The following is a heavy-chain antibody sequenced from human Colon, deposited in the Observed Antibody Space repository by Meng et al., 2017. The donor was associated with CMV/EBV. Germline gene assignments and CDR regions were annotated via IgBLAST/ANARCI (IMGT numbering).Heavy chain of an antibody. CDR3: ARGESYPWERNDYYGMDV. D-gene: IGHD1-26*01. CDR2: INQDGSQK. V-gene: IGHV3-7*04. J-gene: IGHJ6*02. Sequence: GESLKISCATSGFTLSIYWMNWVRQAPGKGLECVANINQDGSQKYYVDSVKGRFTISRDNVKNLLYMQMNSLRAEDMAVYYCARGESYPWERNDYYGMDVWGQGTTVTVSS. CDR1: GFTLSIYW.